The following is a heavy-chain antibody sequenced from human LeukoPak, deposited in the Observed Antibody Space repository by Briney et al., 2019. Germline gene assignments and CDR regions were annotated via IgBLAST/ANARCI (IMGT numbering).Heavy chain of an antibody. V-gene: IGHV3-9*01. Sequence: GGSLRLSCAASGFTFDDYAMHWVRQAPGKGLEWVSGISWNSGSIGYADSVKGRFTISRDNAKYSLYLQMNSLRAEDTALYYCAKDLVGATTQAFDIWGQGTMVTVSS. CDR3: AKDLVGATTQAFDI. J-gene: IGHJ3*02. D-gene: IGHD1-26*01. CDR1: GFTFDDYA. CDR2: ISWNSGSI.